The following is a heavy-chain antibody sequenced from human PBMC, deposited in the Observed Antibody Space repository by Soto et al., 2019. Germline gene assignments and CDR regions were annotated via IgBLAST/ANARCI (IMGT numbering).Heavy chain of an antibody. V-gene: IGHV1-69*13. Sequence: SVKVSCKASGGTFSSYAISWVRQAPGQGLEWMGGIIPIFGTANYAQKFPGRVTITADESTSTAYMELSSLRSEDTAVYYCARNGVGGSYQFDYWGQGTLVTVSS. CDR2: IIPIFGTA. D-gene: IGHD1-26*01. J-gene: IGHJ4*02. CDR3: ARNGVGGSYQFDY. CDR1: GGTFSSYA.